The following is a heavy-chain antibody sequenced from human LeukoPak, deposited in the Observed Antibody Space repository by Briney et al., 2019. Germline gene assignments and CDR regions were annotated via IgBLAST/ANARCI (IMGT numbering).Heavy chain of an antibody. D-gene: IGHD5-18*01. Sequence: PGGSLRLSCAASGFTVSSNFMNWVRQAPGKGLEWVSVIYSDGSKSFADSVKGPFTLSRDNSKYTLFLQLNSLRIDDTAVYYCAREGYSSGSRTEIDYWGQGALVTVSS. J-gene: IGHJ4*02. CDR1: GFTVSSNF. V-gene: IGHV3-66*02. CDR2: IYSDGSK. CDR3: AREGYSSGSRTEIDY.